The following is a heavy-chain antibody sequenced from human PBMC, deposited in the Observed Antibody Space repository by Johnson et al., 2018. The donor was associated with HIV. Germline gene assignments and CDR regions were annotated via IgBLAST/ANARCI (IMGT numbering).Heavy chain of an antibody. CDR2: ISGSGGTI. CDR1: GFSFSDYY. CDR3: AKVKSWGLDAFDI. J-gene: IGHJ3*02. D-gene: IGHD7-27*01. Sequence: MQLVESGGGLVKPGGSLRLSCTASGFSFSDYYMSWIRQSPGKGLEWVSYISGSGGTIYNADSVKGRFTISRDNAKNSLYLQMNSLRAEDTALYYCAKVKSWGLDAFDIWGQGTMVTVSS. V-gene: IGHV3-11*01.